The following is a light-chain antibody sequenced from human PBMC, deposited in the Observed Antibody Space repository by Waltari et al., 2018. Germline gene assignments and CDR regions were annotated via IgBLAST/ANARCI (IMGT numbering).Light chain of an antibody. J-gene: IGKJ5*01. CDR2: DTS. CDR1: QGISSH. Sequence: VIWVTQSPSLLSASPGDRVTISCRVSQGISSHLAWYQQKPGKAPDLLIYDTSTLQSGVPSRFSGSGSGTDFTLTISSLQPDDFATYYCQQYKSFPITFGQGTRLEIK. CDR3: QQYKSFPIT. V-gene: IGKV1D-8*03.